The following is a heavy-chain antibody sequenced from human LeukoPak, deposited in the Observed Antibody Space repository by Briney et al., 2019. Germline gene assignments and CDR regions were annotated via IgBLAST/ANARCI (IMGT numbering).Heavy chain of an antibody. CDR1: GFTLSSYW. D-gene: IGHD3-10*01. V-gene: IGHV3-7*01. J-gene: IGHJ4*02. CDR3: ARVRGGYGSGSYSPSPVDY. Sequence: GGSLRLSXAASGFTLSSYWMSWVRQAPGKGLEWVANIKYDGSEKDYVDSVKGRFTISRDNAKNSLYLQMNSLRAEDTAVYYCARVRGGYGSGSYSPSPVDYWGQGTLVTVSS. CDR2: IKYDGSEK.